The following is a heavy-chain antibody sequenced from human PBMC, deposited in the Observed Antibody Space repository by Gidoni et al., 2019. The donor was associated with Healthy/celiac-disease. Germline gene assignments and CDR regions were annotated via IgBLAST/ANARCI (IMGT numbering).Heavy chain of an antibody. CDR1: EFTFSTHA. Sequence: QVQLVEFGGGLVQPGRSLSLSCASSEFTFSTHALNWFRQAPGKGLEWVAVISYDGSNKYYADAVKGRFTISRDNSKNTLYLQMNSLRAEDTAVYYCAREEDFWSGYYTNYYYYGMDVWGQGTTVTVSS. V-gene: IGHV3-30-3*01. CDR3: AREEDFWSGYYTNYYYYGMDV. D-gene: IGHD3-3*01. CDR2: ISYDGSNK. J-gene: IGHJ6*02.